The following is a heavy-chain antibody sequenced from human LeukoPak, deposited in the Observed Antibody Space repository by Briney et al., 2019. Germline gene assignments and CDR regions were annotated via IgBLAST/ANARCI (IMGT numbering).Heavy chain of an antibody. CDR2: INHSGST. CDR1: GGSFSGYY. V-gene: IGHV4-34*01. Sequence: PSETLSLTCAVYGGSFSGYYWSWIRQTPGKGLEWIGEINHSGSTNYNPSLKSRVTISVDTSKNQFSLKLSSVTAADTAVYYCARGAPYGDYYSYYYYGMDVWGQGTTVTVSS. D-gene: IGHD4-17*01. J-gene: IGHJ6*02. CDR3: ARGAPYGDYYSYYYYGMDV.